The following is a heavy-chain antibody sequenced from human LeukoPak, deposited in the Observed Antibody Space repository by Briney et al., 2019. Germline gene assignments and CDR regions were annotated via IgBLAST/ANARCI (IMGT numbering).Heavy chain of an antibody. Sequence: QPGGSLRLSCAASGFTFNNYAMSWVRQAPGKVLDWVSAITDSGGRTYHADSVKGRFTISRDNSKNTLYLQMNSLRAEDTAVYYWAKGSSSSRPYYFDYWGQGTLVTVSS. J-gene: IGHJ4*02. CDR3: AKGSSSSRPYYFDY. CDR2: ITDSGGRT. D-gene: IGHD6-6*01. CDR1: GFTFNNYA. V-gene: IGHV3-23*01.